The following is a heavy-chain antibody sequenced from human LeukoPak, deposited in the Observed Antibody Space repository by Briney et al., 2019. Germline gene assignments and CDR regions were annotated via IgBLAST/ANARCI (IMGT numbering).Heavy chain of an antibody. V-gene: IGHV3-11*01. CDR1: GFTFSDYY. CDR2: ISSSGSTI. J-gene: IGHJ6*02. CDR3: ASQMEPYYYYGMDV. Sequence: PGGSLRLSCAASGFTFSDYYVSWIRQAPGKGLEWVSYISSSGSTIYYADSVKGRFTISRDNAKNSLYLQMNSLRAEDTAVYYCASQMEPYYYYGMDVWGQGTTVTVSS. D-gene: IGHD1-1*01.